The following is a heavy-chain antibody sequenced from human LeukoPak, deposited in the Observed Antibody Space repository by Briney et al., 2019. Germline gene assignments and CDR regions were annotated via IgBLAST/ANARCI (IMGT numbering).Heavy chain of an antibody. V-gene: IGHV1-8*01. D-gene: IGHD5-18*01. Sequence: ASVKVSCKTSGYTFTSFDINWVRQATGQGLEWMGWMNPNSGNTGYAQKFQGRVTMTRNTSISTAYMELSSLRSEDTAVYYCARLDFNVDTAMVTSYPGGAAIDYWGQGTLVTVSS. CDR3: ARLDFNVDTAMVTSYPGGAAIDY. J-gene: IGHJ4*02. CDR2: MNPNSGNT. CDR1: GYTFTSFD.